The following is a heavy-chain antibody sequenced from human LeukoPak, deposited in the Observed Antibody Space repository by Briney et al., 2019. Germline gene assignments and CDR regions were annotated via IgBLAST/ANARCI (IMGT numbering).Heavy chain of an antibody. Sequence: PSETLSLTCAVTGHSINSGYYWSWIRQPPGKGLEWIGYIYYSGSTYYNPSLKSRVTISVDTSKNQFSLKLSSVTAADTAVYYCARDIIDFWSGYPYYYMDVWGKGTTVTVSS. CDR1: GHSINSGYY. CDR2: IYYSGST. D-gene: IGHD3-3*01. V-gene: IGHV4-30-4*08. J-gene: IGHJ6*03. CDR3: ARDIIDFWSGYPYYYMDV.